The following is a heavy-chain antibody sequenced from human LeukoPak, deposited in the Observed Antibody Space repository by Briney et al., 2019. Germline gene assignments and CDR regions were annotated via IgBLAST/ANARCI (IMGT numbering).Heavy chain of an antibody. CDR1: GYSFTSYW. D-gene: IGHD1-1*01. J-gene: IGHJ4*02. Sequence: GESLKISCKGSGYSFTSYWIGWVRQMPGKGLEWMGIIYPGDSDTRYSPSFQGQVTISADKSISTAYLQWSSLKASDTAMYYCARRATGTTLPYYFDYWGQGTLATVSS. CDR2: IYPGDSDT. CDR3: ARRATGTTLPYYFDY. V-gene: IGHV5-51*01.